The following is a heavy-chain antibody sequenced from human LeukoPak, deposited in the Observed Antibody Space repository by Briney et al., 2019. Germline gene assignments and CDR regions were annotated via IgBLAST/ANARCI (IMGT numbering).Heavy chain of an antibody. CDR1: GFTFSNYV. V-gene: IGHV3-23*01. CDR3: AKDHQFYDSSAQRLNGDCQL. Sequence: PGGSLRLSCAGSGFTFSNYVMSWVRQAPAKGLEWVSAISGNGGSTYYADSVKGRFTISRDNSKNTVYVQMNSLRADDPAVFYCAKDHQFYDSSAQRLNGDCQLWGQGTLVTVSS. CDR2: ISGNGGST. D-gene: IGHD3-22*01. J-gene: IGHJ1*01.